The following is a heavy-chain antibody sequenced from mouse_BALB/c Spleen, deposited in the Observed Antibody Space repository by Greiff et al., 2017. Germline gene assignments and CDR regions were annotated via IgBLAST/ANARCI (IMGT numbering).Heavy chain of an antibody. CDR3: ARPGYDYDGFAY. V-gene: IGHV4-1*02. J-gene: IGHJ3*01. CDR2: INPDSSTI. CDR1: GFDFSRYW. D-gene: IGHD2-4*01. Sequence: EVQLVESGGGLVQPGGSLKLSCAASGFDFSRYWMSWVRQAPGKGLEWIGEINPDSSTINYTPSLKDKFIISRDNAKNTLYLQMSKVRSEDTALYYCARPGYDYDGFAYWGQGTLVTVSA.